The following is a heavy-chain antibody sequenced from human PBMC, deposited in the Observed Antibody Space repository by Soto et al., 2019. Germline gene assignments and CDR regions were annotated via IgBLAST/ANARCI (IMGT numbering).Heavy chain of an antibody. V-gene: IGHV1-69*13. D-gene: IGHD3-22*01. CDR3: ARANSNLDAFDI. J-gene: IGHJ3*02. Sequence: SLKVSCKASGGTFSSYAISWVRQAPGQGLEWMGGIIPIFGTANYAQKFQGRVTITADESTSTAYMELSSLRSEDTAVYYCARANSNLDAFDIWGQGTMVTVSS. CDR2: IIPIFGTA. CDR1: GGTFSSYA.